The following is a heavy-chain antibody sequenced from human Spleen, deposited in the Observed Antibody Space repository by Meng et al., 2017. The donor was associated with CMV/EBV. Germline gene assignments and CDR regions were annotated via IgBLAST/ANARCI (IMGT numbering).Heavy chain of an antibody. V-gene: IGHV1-2*02. CDR2: IHPHRGDT. J-gene: IGHJ4*02. D-gene: IGHD2-2*01. CDR1: GYTFTAHY. CDR3: ARADVVVPAATGDY. Sequence: ASVKVSCKASGYTFTAHYFHWVRQAPGQGLEWMGWIHPHRGDTNYAQQFQGRVTLTRDTSINTGYMELTRLTSDDTAVYYCARADVVVPAATGDYWGQGTLVTVSS.